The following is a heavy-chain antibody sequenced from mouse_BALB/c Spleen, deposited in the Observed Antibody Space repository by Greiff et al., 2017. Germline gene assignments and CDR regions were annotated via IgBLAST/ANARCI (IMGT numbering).Heavy chain of an antibody. V-gene: IGHV1S81*02. CDR2: INPSNGRT. CDR1: GYTFTSYW. CDR3: ARGPGSSGPAWFAY. D-gene: IGHD3-1*01. J-gene: IGHJ3*01. Sequence: QVQLQQPGAELVKPGASVKLSCKASGYTFTSYWMHWVKQRPGQGLEWIGEINPSNGRTNYNEKFKSKATLTVDKSSSTAYMQLSSLTSEDSAVYYCARGPGSSGPAWFAYWGQGTLVTVSA.